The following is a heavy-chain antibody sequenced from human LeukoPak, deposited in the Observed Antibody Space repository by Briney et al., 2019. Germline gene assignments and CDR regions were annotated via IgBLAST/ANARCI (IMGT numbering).Heavy chain of an antibody. CDR3: AREPYDSSGYYYWFDP. Sequence: ASVKVSCKASGGTFSSYAISWVRQAPGQGLEWMGRIIPILGIANYAQKFQGRVTITADKSTSTAYMELSSLRSEDTAVYYCAREPYDSSGYYYWFDPWGQGTLVTVSS. V-gene: IGHV1-69*04. CDR1: GGTFSSYA. D-gene: IGHD3-22*01. J-gene: IGHJ5*02. CDR2: IIPILGIA.